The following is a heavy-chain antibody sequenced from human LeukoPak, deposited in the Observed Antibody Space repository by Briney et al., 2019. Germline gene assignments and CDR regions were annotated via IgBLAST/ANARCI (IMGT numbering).Heavy chain of an antibody. J-gene: IGHJ4*02. V-gene: IGHV1-69*13. CDR2: IIPIFGTA. CDR1: GGTFSSYA. Sequence: SVKVSCTASGGTFSSYAISWVRQAPGQGLEWMGGIIPIFGTANYAQKSQGRVTITADESTSTAYMELSSLRSEDTAVYYCAREGGSSWSGEYYFDYWGQGTLVTVSS. CDR3: AREGGSSWSGEYYFDY. D-gene: IGHD6-13*01.